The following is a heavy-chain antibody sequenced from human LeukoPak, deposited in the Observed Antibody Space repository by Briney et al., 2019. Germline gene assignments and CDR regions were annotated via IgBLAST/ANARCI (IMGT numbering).Heavy chain of an antibody. CDR3: TRVRSGNDFDY. V-gene: IGHV3-49*04. Sequence: PGVSLRLSCTASGFTFGDYAMSWVRQAPGKGLEWVGFIRSKAYGGTTQYAASVKGRFSISRDDSKSIAYLQMSSLKTEDTAVYYCTRVRSGNDFDYWGQGTLVTVSS. J-gene: IGHJ4*02. CDR1: GFTFGDYA. CDR2: IRSKAYGGTT. D-gene: IGHD3-10*01.